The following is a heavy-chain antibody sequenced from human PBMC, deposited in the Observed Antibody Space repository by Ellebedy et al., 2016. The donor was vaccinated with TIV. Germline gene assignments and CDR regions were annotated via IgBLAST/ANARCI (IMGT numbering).Heavy chain of an antibody. V-gene: IGHV3-33*01. CDR1: GFIFRSHG. J-gene: IGHJ4*02. CDR3: AIVGGPGDPFDY. Sequence: GESLKISCAASGFIFRSHGMQWVRQAPGKGLEWVAVIWYDGTDKYYADSVKGRFTISRDNSKNTLYLQMNSLRAADTAVYYCAIVGGPGDPFDYWGQGTVVTV. D-gene: IGHD7-27*01. CDR2: IWYDGTDK.